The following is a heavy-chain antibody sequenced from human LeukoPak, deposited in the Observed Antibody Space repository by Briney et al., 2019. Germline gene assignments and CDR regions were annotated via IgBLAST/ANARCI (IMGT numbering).Heavy chain of an antibody. Sequence: GGSLRLSCAASEFSFSNYWMSWVRQAPGKGLERVSYLSGDSDTIDYADAVRGRFTISRDNAKDSVYLQMNSLRAEDTALYYCARGGAHGMDVWGQGTTVIVSS. V-gene: IGHV3-48*04. CDR1: EFSFSNYW. CDR3: ARGGAHGMDV. D-gene: IGHD1-26*01. CDR2: LSGDSDTI. J-gene: IGHJ6*02.